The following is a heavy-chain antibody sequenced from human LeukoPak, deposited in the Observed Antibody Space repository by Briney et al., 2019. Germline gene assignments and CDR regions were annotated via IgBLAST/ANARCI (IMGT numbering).Heavy chain of an antibody. D-gene: IGHD3-10*01. CDR2: IYPADSDT. J-gene: IGHJ5*02. CDR1: GYSFTYYW. CDR3: ARQSRDGSKTRGYFFDH. Sequence: GESLKISCKGSGYSFTYYWIGWVRQMPGKGLEWMGIIYPADSDTRYSPSFQGQVTISADKSTSTAYLQWSSLKASDTAMYYCARQSRDGSKTRGYFFDHWGQGTLVTVSS. V-gene: IGHV5-51*01.